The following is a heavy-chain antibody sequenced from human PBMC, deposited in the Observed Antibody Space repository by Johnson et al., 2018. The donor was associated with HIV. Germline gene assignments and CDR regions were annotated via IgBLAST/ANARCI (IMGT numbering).Heavy chain of an antibody. J-gene: IGHJ3*02. CDR1: RFA. V-gene: IGHV3-30*04. CDR3: ARDYGDYAHDAFDI. D-gene: IGHD4-17*01. Sequence: QVQLVESGGSVVRPGGSLRLSCIASRFARPPGPRQGAGVGGTKYADSVKGRFTISRDNSKNTLYLQMNSLRAEDTAIYYCARDYGDYAHDAFDIWGQGTRVTVSS.